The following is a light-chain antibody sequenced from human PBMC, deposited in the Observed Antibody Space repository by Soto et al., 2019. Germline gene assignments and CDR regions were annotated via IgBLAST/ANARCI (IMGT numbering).Light chain of an antibody. J-gene: IGKJ4*01. CDR2: WAS. CDR3: QQYYSSPVT. Sequence: DIVLTQTPDSLAVSLGERATINCRSSQLVLYSSTSKNYLAWYQQKPGRPPKLLLYWASTRESGVPDRFTGSGSEKVFTLTITSLQAEGGAAYYCQQYYSSPVTLGGGTKVEL. V-gene: IGKV4-1*01. CDR1: QLVLYSSTSKNY.